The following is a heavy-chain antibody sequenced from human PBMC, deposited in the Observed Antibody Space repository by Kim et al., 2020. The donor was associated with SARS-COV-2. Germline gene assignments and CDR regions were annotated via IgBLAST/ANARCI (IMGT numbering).Heavy chain of an antibody. CDR3: ARDTTSSWHFDC. CDR1: GFTVSSNY. CDR2: IYVGGNT. Sequence: GGSLRLSCAASGFTVSSNYMSWVRQAPGKGLEWVSVIYVGGNTIYADSVRGRFTISRDNSKNTVYLQMNSLRVEDTATYYCARDTTSSWHFDCWGQGALGTVSS. D-gene: IGHD6-13*01. J-gene: IGHJ4*02. V-gene: IGHV3-53*01.